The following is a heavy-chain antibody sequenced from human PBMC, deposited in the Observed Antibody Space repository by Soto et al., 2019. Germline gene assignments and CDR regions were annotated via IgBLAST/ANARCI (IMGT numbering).Heavy chain of an antibody. Sequence: SETLSLTCTVSGGSISSSSYYWGWIRQPPGEGLEWIGSIYYSGSTYYNPSLKSRVTISVDTSKNQFSLKLSSVTAADTAVYYCARPTSYYYDSSGSLRNWFDPWGQGTLVTVSS. D-gene: IGHD3-22*01. CDR1: GGSISSSSYY. CDR2: IYYSGST. CDR3: ARPTSYYYDSSGSLRNWFDP. J-gene: IGHJ5*02. V-gene: IGHV4-39*01.